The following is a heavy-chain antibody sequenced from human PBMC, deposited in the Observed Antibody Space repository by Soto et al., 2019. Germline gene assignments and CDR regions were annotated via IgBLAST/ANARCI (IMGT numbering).Heavy chain of an antibody. CDR1: GGSISSADYY. Sequence: SETLSLTCTVSGGSISSADYYWSWIRQPPGKGLEWIGYFHSSGATYKDPSLKSRVTISIDTSKNQFSLKLSSVTAADTAVYYCARTYYDCWSGYWKRFDPWGQGTLVPVSS. J-gene: IGHJ5*02. CDR3: ARTYYDCWSGYWKRFDP. CDR2: FHSSGAT. D-gene: IGHD3-3*01. V-gene: IGHV4-30-4*02.